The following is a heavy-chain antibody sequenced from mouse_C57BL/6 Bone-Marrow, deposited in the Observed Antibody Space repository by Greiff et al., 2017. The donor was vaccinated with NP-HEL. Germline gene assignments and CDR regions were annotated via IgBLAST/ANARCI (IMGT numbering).Heavy chain of an antibody. CDR1: GFSFNTYA. CDR3: VSCDYYGSGGYYAMDY. Sequence: EVKLMESGGGLVQPKGSLKLSCAASGFSFNTYAMNWVRQAPGKGLEWVARIRSKSNNYATYYADSVKDRFTISRDDSESMLYLQMNNLKTEDTAMYYCVSCDYYGSGGYYAMDYWGQGTSVTVSS. V-gene: IGHV10-1*01. CDR2: IRSKSNNYAT. J-gene: IGHJ4*01. D-gene: IGHD1-1*01.